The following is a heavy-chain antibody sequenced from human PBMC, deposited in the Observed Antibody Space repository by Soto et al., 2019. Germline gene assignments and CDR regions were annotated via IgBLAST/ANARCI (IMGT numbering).Heavy chain of an antibody. CDR3: ARDAAGTGAYYYGMDV. CDR2: IVPIFGTI. Sequence: QVQLVQSGAEVKKPGSSVKVSCKASGGTFSSYAISWVRQAPGQGLEWMGGIVPIFGTINYAQKFQGRVTIIADESSSTGYMELSSLKSEDTAVYYCARDAAGTGAYYYGMDVWGQGTTVTVSS. V-gene: IGHV1-69*01. D-gene: IGHD1-1*01. CDR1: GGTFSSYA. J-gene: IGHJ6*02.